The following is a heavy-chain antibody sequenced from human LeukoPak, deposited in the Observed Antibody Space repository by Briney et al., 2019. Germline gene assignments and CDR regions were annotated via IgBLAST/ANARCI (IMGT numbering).Heavy chain of an antibody. D-gene: IGHD2-2*02. J-gene: IGHJ5*02. CDR2: IIPIFGTA. CDR1: GGTFSNYA. Sequence: SVKVSCKASGGTFSNYAISWVRQAPGQGLEWMGGIIPIFGTANYAQKFQGRVTITTDESTSTAYMELSSLRSEDTAVYYCARDEPAAITGGGWFDPWGQGTLVTVSS. CDR3: ARDEPAAITGGGWFDP. V-gene: IGHV1-69*05.